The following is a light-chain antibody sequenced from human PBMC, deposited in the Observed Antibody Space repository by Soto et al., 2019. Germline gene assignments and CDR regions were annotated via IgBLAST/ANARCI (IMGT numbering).Light chain of an antibody. CDR2: KAS. V-gene: IGKV1-5*03. Sequence: DIPMTQSPSSLSASVGDRVTITCRASQTINNWLAWYQLKPGKAPKLLIYKASSLDSGVPSGFSGSGSGTELPLTINSLQPDDFATYYCQQYNTATWTFSQGTKVEVK. CDR3: QQYNTATWT. J-gene: IGKJ1*01. CDR1: QTINNW.